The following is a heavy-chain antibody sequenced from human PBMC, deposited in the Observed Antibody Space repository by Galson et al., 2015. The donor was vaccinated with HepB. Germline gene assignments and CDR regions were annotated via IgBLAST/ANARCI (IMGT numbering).Heavy chain of an antibody. Sequence: SLRLSCAASGFTFSSYWMSWVRQAPGKGLEWVANIKQDGSEKYYVDSVKGRFTISRDNAKNSLYLQMNSLRAEDTAVYYCARHYGDYGPYYFDYWGQGTLVTVSS. J-gene: IGHJ4*02. CDR2: IKQDGSEK. CDR1: GFTFSSYW. CDR3: ARHYGDYGPYYFDY. D-gene: IGHD4-17*01. V-gene: IGHV3-7*03.